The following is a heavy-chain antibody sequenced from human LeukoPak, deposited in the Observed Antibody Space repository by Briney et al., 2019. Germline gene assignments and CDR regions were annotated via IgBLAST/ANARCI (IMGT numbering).Heavy chain of an antibody. Sequence: GPSVKVSCKASGYTFTSYGIRWVRHAPGQGLEWMGWISAYNGNTNYAQKLQGRVTMTTDTSTSTAYMELRSLRSDDTAVYYCARDRPYYYDSSGYYYYFDYWGQGTLVTVSS. D-gene: IGHD3-22*01. CDR1: GYTFTSYG. V-gene: IGHV1-18*01. J-gene: IGHJ4*02. CDR3: ARDRPYYYDSSGYYYYFDY. CDR2: ISAYNGNT.